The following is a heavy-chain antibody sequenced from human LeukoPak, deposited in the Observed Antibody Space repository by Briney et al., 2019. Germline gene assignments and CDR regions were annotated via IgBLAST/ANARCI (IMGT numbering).Heavy chain of an antibody. V-gene: IGHV4-34*01. D-gene: IGHD3-3*01. CDR1: GGSFSGYY. J-gene: IGHJ4*02. CDR3: ARGSDFWSGYYHDY. Sequence: PSETLSLTCAVYGGSFSGYYWSWIRQPPGKGLEWIGEINHSGSTNYNPSLKSRVTISVDTSKNQFSLKLSSVTAADTAVNYCARGSDFWSGYYHDYWGQGTLVTASS. CDR2: INHSGST.